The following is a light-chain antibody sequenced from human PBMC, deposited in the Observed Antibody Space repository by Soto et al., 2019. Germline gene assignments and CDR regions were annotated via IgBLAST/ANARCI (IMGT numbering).Light chain of an antibody. CDR2: GAS. CDR3: QQYGSSPT. J-gene: IGKJ2*01. CDR1: QSVSSSY. Sequence: EIVLTQSPGTLSLPPGERPTLSCRASQSVSSSYLAWYQQKPGQAPRLLIYGASSRATGIPDRFSGSGSGTDFTLTISRLEPEDFAVYYSQQYGSSPTFGQGTKLEIK. V-gene: IGKV3-20*01.